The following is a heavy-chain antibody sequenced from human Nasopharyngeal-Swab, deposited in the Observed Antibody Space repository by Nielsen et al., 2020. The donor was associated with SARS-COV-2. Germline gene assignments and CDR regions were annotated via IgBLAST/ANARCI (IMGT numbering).Heavy chain of an antibody. J-gene: IGHJ6*02. CDR3: ARGIAAAGTPGYGMDV. CDR2: INPNSGGT. V-gene: IGHV1-2*04. CDR1: GYTFTGYY. Sequence: ASVKVSCKASGYTFTGYYMHWVRQAPGQGPEWMGWINPNSGGTNYAQKFQGWVTMTRDTSISTAYMELSRLRSDDTAVYYCARGIAAAGTPGYGMDVWGQGTTVTVSS. D-gene: IGHD6-13*01.